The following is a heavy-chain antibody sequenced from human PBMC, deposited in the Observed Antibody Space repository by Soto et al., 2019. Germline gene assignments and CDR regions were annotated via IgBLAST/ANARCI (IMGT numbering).Heavy chain of an antibody. V-gene: IGHV6-1*01. Sequence: SQTLSLTCAISGDSVSSNSDAWTWIRQSPSRGLEWLGRTYYRSQWSQWYNDYAVSVKSRMTINADTSKNQFSLQLNSVTPEDTAVYYCAREFRSGDIFFAYWGQGTLVTVSS. CDR2: TYYRSQWSQWYN. D-gene: IGHD3-3*01. J-gene: IGHJ4*02. CDR1: GDSVSSNSDA. CDR3: AREFRSGDIFFAY.